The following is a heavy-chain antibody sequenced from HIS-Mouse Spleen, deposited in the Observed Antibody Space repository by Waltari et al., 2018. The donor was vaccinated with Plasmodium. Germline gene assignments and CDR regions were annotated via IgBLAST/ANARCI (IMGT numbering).Heavy chain of an antibody. J-gene: IGHJ6*02. Sequence: QLQLQESVPGLVKPSDTLALTCPVSGGPISSSSYYWDWIRHPPGKGLAWIGSIYYSGRTYYNPSLKSRVTISVDTSKNQFSLKLSSVTAADTAVYYCASLPRVEEVTTPFYYYYYGMDVWGQGTTVTVSS. CDR2: IYYSGRT. CDR3: ASLPRVEEVTTPFYYYYYGMDV. D-gene: IGHD4-4*01. V-gene: IGHV4-39*01. CDR1: GGPISSSSYY.